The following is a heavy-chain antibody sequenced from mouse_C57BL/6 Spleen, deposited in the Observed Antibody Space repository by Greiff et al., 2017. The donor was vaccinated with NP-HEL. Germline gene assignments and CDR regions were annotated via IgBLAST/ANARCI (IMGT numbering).Heavy chain of an antibody. V-gene: IGHV1-50*01. D-gene: IGHD1-1*01. Sequence: VQLQQSGAELVKPGASVKLSCKASGYTFTSYWMQWVKQRPGQGLEWIGEIDPSDSYTNYNQKFKGKATLTVDTSSSTAYMQLSSLTSEDSAVYYCASSTTVVATPCDYWGQGTTLTVSS. CDR1: GYTFTSYW. CDR3: ASSTTVVATPCDY. CDR2: IDPSDSYT. J-gene: IGHJ2*01.